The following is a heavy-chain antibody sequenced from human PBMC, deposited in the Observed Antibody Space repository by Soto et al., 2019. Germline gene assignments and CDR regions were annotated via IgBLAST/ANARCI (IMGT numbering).Heavy chain of an antibody. D-gene: IGHD6-6*01. V-gene: IGHV1-69*13. Sequence: AASVKVSCKASGGTFSSYAISWVRQAPGQGFEWMGGIIPIFGTANYAQKFQGRVTITADESTSTAYMELSSLRSEGTAVYYCARFIAARHIWGQGTMVTVSS. CDR1: GGTFSSYA. J-gene: IGHJ3*02. CDR3: ARFIAARHI. CDR2: IIPIFGTA.